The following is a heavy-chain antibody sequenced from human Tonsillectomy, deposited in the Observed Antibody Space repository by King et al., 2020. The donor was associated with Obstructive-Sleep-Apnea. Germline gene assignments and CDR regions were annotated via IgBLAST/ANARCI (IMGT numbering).Heavy chain of an antibody. V-gene: IGHV3-7*01. Sequence: VQLVESGGGLVQRGGSLRLSCAASGFTFSSYWMSWVRQAPGKGLEWVANIKQDGSEKYYVDSLKGRFTISRDNAKNSLYLQMNSLRPEDTAVYYCAGVGYYGSGSYYYYYYGMDVWGQGTTVTVSS. CDR3: AGVGYYGSGSYYYYYYGMDV. CDR1: GFTFSSYW. J-gene: IGHJ6*02. D-gene: IGHD3-10*01. CDR2: IKQDGSEK.